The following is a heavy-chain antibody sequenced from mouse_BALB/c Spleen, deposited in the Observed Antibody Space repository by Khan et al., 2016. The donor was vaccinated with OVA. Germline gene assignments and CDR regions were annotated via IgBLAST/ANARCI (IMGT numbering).Heavy chain of an antibody. CDR2: INPDSSTI. CDR3: ARRLRRYYDAMDY. J-gene: IGHJ4*01. V-gene: IGHV4-1*02. Sequence: EVQLQESGGGLVPPGGSLTLSCAASGFAFSRYWMSWVRQAPGKGLEWIGEINPDSSTINYTPSLKDKFIISSDNAKHTLYLQRSKVRSEDTALYYSARRLRRYYDAMDYWGKGTSVTVSS. CDR1: GFAFSRYW. D-gene: IGHD2-2*01.